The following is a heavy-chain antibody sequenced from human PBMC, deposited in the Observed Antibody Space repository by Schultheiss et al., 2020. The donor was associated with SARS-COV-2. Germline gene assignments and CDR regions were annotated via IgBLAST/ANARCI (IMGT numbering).Heavy chain of an antibody. CDR1: GFTFSQSR. CDR3: ARDNTYLGPMDV. CDR2: ISSSSSYI. V-gene: IGHV3-21*04. Sequence: GGSLRLSCVLSGFTFSQSRMHWVRQAPGKGLEWVSSISSSSSYIYYADSVKGRFTISRDNAKNSLYLQMNSLSAEDSAVYYCARDNTYLGPMDVWGQGTTVTVSS. D-gene: IGHD2/OR15-2a*01. J-gene: IGHJ6*02.